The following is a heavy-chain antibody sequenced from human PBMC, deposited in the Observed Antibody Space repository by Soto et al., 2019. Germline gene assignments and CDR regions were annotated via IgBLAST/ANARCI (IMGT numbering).Heavy chain of an antibody. V-gene: IGHV3-74*01. CDR2: INSDGSVS. CDR1: GFTFSHYW. CDR3: ARGDCVGGTCYSLAGSFYYYMDV. Sequence: EVKLVESGGGLVQPGGSLRLSCAASGFTFSHYWMYWVRQAPGKGLVWVSRINSDGSVSSYADSVKGRLPISRDNVKNTLYLQMNSLRAEDTAVYYCARGDCVGGTCYSLAGSFYYYMDVWGKGTTVTVFS. D-gene: IGHD2-15*01. J-gene: IGHJ6*03.